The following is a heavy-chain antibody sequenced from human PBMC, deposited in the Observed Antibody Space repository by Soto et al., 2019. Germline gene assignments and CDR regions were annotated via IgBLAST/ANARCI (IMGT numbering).Heavy chain of an antibody. Sequence: GGSLRLSCAASGFTFSIYSMNWVRQAPGNGLEWVSSISSSSSYIYYADSVKGRFTISRDNAKNSLYLQMNSLRAEDTAVYYCASAPPTLFGVVILYYFDYWGQGTLVTVSS. CDR2: ISSSSSYI. J-gene: IGHJ4*02. D-gene: IGHD3-3*01. CDR1: GFTFSIYS. V-gene: IGHV3-21*01. CDR3: ASAPPTLFGVVILYYFDY.